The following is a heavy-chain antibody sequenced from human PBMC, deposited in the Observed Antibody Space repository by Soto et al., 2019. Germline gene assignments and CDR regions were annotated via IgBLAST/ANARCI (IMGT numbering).Heavy chain of an antibody. CDR3: ARGKDCSGGICYSSFDI. D-gene: IGHD2-15*01. J-gene: IGHJ3*02. CDR1: GFTFSSYS. V-gene: IGHV3-48*01. CDR2: ISSSSSTI. Sequence: ESGGGLVQPGGSLRLSCAASGFTFSSYSMNWVRQAPGKGLEWVSYISSSSSTIYYADSVKGRFTISRDNAKNSLYLQMNSLGAEDTAVYYCARGKDCSGGICYSSFDIWGKGTMVTVSS.